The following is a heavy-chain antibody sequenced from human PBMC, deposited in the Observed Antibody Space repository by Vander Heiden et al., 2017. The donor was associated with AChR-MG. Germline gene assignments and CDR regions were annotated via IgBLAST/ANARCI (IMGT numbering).Heavy chain of an antibody. V-gene: IGHV3-23*01. CDR3: AKDGGGCSGGSCYSFAYFQH. CDR2: ISGSGGST. CDR1: GFPSGCHP. J-gene: IGHJ1*01. D-gene: IGHD2-15*01. Sequence: EVQRLDAGGGPVQLGGSLSPPCAPFGFPSGCHPLSWVRQAAGKGLERGSAISGSGGSTCCADSVKGRFTISRDNSKNTLYLQMNSLRAEDTAVYYCAKDGGGCSGGSCYSFAYFQHWGQGTLVTVSS.